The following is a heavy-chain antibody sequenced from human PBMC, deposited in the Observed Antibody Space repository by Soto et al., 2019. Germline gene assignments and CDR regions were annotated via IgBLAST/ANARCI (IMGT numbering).Heavy chain of an antibody. D-gene: IGHD3-3*01. J-gene: IGHJ6*02. Sequence: VGSLRLSCAASGFTFSSYAMHWVRQAPGKGLEWVAVISYDGSNKYYADSVKGRFTISRDNSKNTLYLQMNSLRAEDTAVYYCARGGRGYDFWSGSSHYYYGMDVWGQGTTVTVSS. CDR3: ARGGRGYDFWSGSSHYYYGMDV. CDR2: ISYDGSNK. V-gene: IGHV3-30-3*01. CDR1: GFTFSSYA.